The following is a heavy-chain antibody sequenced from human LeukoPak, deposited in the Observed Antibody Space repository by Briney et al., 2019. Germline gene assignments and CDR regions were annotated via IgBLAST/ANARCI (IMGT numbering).Heavy chain of an antibody. Sequence: GGSLRLSCTASGFTLRNYWMTWVRQGPGKGLEWVANIEGDARSQYYGDPVKGRFTISRDNAKNSLYLQMDSLRAEDTAIYYCATDIVVVVAATPTAEYWGQGTLVTVSS. J-gene: IGHJ4*02. D-gene: IGHD2-15*01. CDR3: ATDIVVVVAATPTAEY. V-gene: IGHV3-7*03. CDR2: IEGDARSQ. CDR1: GFTLRNYW.